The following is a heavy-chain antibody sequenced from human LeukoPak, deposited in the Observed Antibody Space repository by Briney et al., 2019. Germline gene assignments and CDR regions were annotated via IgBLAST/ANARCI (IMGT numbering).Heavy chain of an antibody. Sequence: ASVKVSCKASGYTFTGYYMHWVRQAPGQGLEWMGWINPNSGGTNYAQKFQGRVTMTTDTSTSTAYMELRSLTSDDTAIYYCAREARNGVYFDNWGQGTLVTVSS. V-gene: IGHV1-2*02. CDR3: AREARNGVYFDN. D-gene: IGHD2-8*01. J-gene: IGHJ4*02. CDR1: GYTFTGYY. CDR2: INPNSGGT.